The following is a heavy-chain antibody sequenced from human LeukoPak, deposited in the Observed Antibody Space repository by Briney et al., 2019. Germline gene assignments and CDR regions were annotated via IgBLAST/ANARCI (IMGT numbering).Heavy chain of an antibody. J-gene: IGHJ4*02. V-gene: IGHV3-21*01. CDR3: ARSGWFGELGFDY. CDR2: ISSSSSYI. CDR1: GFTFSSYT. Sequence: GGSLTLSCAASGFTFSSYTMNWVRQAPGKGLEWVSSISSSSSYIYHADSVKGRFTFSRDNAKNSLYLQMNSLRADDTAVYYCARSGWFGELGFDYWGQGTLVTVSS. D-gene: IGHD3-10*01.